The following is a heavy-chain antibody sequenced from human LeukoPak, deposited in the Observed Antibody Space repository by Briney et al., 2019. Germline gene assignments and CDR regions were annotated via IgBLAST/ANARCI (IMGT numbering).Heavy chain of an antibody. J-gene: IGHJ5*02. D-gene: IGHD3-10*01. V-gene: IGHV1-58*01. CDR3: AAGDTMLGGVIILFAP. CDR2: IIVGSGQT. CDR1: GFTLINSA. Sequence: SVKVSCKASGFTLINSAVQWVRQARGQRLEWVGWIIVGSGQTRYAQKFQERVTITRDMSTSTAFLGLSSLRSEDSAVYYCAAGDTMLGGVIILFAPWGQGTLVTVSS.